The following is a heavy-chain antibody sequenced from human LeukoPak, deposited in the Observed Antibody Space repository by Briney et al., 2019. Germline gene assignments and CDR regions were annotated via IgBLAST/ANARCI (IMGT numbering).Heavy chain of an antibody. V-gene: IGHV1-69*13. Sequence: SVKVSCKASGGTFSSYAISWVRQAPGQGLEWMGGIIPIFGTANYAQKFQGRVTITADESTSTAYMELSSLRSEDTAVYYCARGGYCSAGSCYSPFAYWGQGTLVTVSS. J-gene: IGHJ4*02. CDR1: GGTFSSYA. CDR2: IIPIFGTA. CDR3: ARGGYCSAGSCYSPFAY. D-gene: IGHD2-15*01.